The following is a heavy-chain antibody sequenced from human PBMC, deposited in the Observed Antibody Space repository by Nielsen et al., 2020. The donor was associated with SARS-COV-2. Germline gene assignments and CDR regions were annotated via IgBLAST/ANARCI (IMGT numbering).Heavy chain of an antibody. CDR2: INSDGSST. CDR1: GFTFSNYY. V-gene: IGHV3-74*01. D-gene: IGHD6-13*01. J-gene: IGHJ4*02. CDR3: AREGRYSSSWYEVLDFDY. Sequence: GGSLRLSCAASGFTFSNYYMSWIRQAPGKGLVWVSRINSDGSSTSYADSVKGRFTISRDNAKNTLYLQMNSLRAEDTAVYYCAREGRYSSSWYEVLDFDYWGQGTLVTVSS.